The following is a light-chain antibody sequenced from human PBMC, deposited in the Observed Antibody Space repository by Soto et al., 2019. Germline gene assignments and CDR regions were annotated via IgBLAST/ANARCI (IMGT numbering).Light chain of an antibody. J-gene: IGLJ3*02. Sequence: QSVLSQPPSASGTPGQGVTISCSGSSSNVGRNTVSWYQQLPGTAPKLLIYSNNQRPSGVPARFSGSPPGTSPSPAISGLQSEDEAVYYCAAWDDSLNGPVFGGGTKLTVL. CDR3: AAWDDSLNGPV. CDR2: SNN. V-gene: IGLV1-44*01. CDR1: SSNVGRNT.